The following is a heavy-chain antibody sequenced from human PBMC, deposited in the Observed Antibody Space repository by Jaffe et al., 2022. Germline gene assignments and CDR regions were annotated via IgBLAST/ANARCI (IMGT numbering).Heavy chain of an antibody. J-gene: IGHJ3*02. CDR1: GGSFSGYY. Sequence: QVQLQQWGAGLLKPSETLSLTCAVYGGSFSGYYWSWIRQPPGKGLEWIGEINHSGSTNYNPSLKSRVTISVDTSKNQFSLKLSSVTAADTAVYYCARGTHQTLLLWFRELLCPDAFDIWGQGTMVTVSS. V-gene: IGHV4-34*01. CDR3: ARGTHQTLLLWFRELLCPDAFDI. D-gene: IGHD3-10*01. CDR2: INHSGST.